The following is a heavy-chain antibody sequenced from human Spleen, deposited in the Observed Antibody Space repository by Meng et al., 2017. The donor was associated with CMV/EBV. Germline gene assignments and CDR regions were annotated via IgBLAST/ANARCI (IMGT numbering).Heavy chain of an antibody. CDR1: FTFSNYA. Sequence: FTFSNYAMHWVRQAPGKGLEWVAVISYDGSNKYYADSVKGRFTISRDNSKNTLYLQMNSLRAEDTAVYYCARDSIDSSSWYSNYFDYWGQGTLVTVSS. J-gene: IGHJ4*02. CDR3: ARDSIDSSSWYSNYFDY. CDR2: ISYDGSNK. V-gene: IGHV3-30*04. D-gene: IGHD6-13*01.